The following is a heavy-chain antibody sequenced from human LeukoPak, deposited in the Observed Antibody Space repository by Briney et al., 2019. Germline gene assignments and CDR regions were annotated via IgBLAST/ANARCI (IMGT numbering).Heavy chain of an antibody. Sequence: GGSLRLSCAVSGITFMNYWMSWVRQAPGKGLEWVANIKQDGSEKYYVDSVKGRFTISRDNAKNSLYLQMNSLRAEDTAVYYCARTKWYLRTDAFDIWGQGTMVTVSS. CDR2: IKQDGSEK. J-gene: IGHJ3*02. V-gene: IGHV3-7*01. D-gene: IGHD2-15*01. CDR1: GITFMNYW. CDR3: ARTKWYLRTDAFDI.